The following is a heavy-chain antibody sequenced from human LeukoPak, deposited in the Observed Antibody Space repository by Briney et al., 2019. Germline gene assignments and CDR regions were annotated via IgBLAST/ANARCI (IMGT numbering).Heavy chain of an antibody. Sequence: SETLSLTCTVSGGSISGYYWSWIRQPAGKGLEWIGRIYTSGSTNYNPSLKSRVTISIDKSKNQFSLKLSSLTAADTAVYYCASLSLWNFFQYWGQGTLVPVSS. CDR1: GGSISGYY. CDR3: ASLSLWNFFQY. J-gene: IGHJ4*02. CDR2: IYTSGST. D-gene: IGHD1-1*01. V-gene: IGHV4-4*07.